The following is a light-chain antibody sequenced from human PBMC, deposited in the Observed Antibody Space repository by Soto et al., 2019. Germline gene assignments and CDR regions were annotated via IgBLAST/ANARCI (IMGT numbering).Light chain of an antibody. CDR3: SSYTSSNTVA. CDR1: SSDVGGYNY. Sequence: QSVLTQPASVSGSPGQSITISCTGTSSDVGGYNYVSWYQQHPGKAPKVMSFEVSSRPSWVSNRFSGSQSGNTASLTSSGLQAEDEADYYCSSYTSSNTVAFGGGTKLTVL. V-gene: IGLV2-14*01. J-gene: IGLJ2*01. CDR2: EVS.